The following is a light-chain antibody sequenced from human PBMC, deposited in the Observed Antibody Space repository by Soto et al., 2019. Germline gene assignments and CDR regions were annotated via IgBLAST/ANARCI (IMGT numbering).Light chain of an antibody. J-gene: IGLJ2*01. CDR2: HVS. CDR1: SSDVGGYNY. V-gene: IGLV2-11*01. CDR3: SSYAGSYTFVV. Sequence: QSALTQPPSASGSPGQSVTISCTGTSSDVGGYNYVSWYQQHPGKAPKLIIYHVSKRPSGVPDRFSGSKSGNAASLTISGLQAEDEADYYCSSYAGSYTFVVFGGGTKLTVL.